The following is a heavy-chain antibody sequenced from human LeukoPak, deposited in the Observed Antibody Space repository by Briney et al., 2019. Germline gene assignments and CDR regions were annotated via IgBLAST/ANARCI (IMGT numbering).Heavy chain of an antibody. J-gene: IGHJ4*02. D-gene: IGHD3-10*01. CDR3: AREKVRGVTLPNFDY. V-gene: IGHV3-21*01. CDR1: GFTFSSYS. Sequence: GGSLRLSCAASGFTFSSYSMNWVRQAPGKGLEWVSSISSSSSYIYYADSVKGRFTISRDNAKNSLYLQVNSLRAEDTAVYYCAREKVRGVTLPNFDYWGQGTLVTVSS. CDR2: ISSSSSYI.